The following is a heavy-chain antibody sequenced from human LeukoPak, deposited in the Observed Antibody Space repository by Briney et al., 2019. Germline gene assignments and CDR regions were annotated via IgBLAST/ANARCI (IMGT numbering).Heavy chain of an antibody. J-gene: IGHJ4*02. CDR3: ARDDNWGFDY. CDR2: IRGSGSGM. CDR1: GFAFSDFS. Sequence: PGGSLTLSCASSGFAFSDFSMNWVRQAPGKGLEGVAYIRGSGSGMGRGNYYADSVQGRFTISRDNAKNSLYLQMNSLRAEDTAFYYCARDDNWGFDYWGQGALVTVSS. V-gene: IGHV3-21*05. D-gene: IGHD7-27*01.